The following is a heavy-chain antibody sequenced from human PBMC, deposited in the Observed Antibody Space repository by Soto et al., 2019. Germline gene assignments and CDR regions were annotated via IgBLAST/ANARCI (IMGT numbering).Heavy chain of an antibody. CDR3: ASHSGYSSSWIDY. D-gene: IGHD6-13*01. J-gene: IGHJ4*02. CDR2: INAGNGNT. V-gene: IGHV1-3*01. CDR1: GEPLNSYT. Sequence: GGSVEISSKAYGEPLNSYTMPLVGHAPGQRLEWMGWINAGNGNTKYSQKFQGRVTITRDTSASTAYMELSSLRSEDTAVYYCASHSGYSSSWIDYWGQGTLVTVSS.